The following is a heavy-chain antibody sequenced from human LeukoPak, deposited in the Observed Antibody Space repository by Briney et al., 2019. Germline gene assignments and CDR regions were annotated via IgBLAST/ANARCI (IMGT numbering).Heavy chain of an antibody. CDR3: AKGGIRGIDH. J-gene: IGHJ4*02. CDR1: GFTFSSNP. CDR2: ISSNGGST. D-gene: IGHD3-16*01. V-gene: IGHV3-64*04. Sequence: QPGGSLRLSCSASGFTFSSNPMHWVRQAPGKGLEYVSGISSNGGSTYYADSVKGRFTISRDNSKNTLYLQMNSLRAEDTALYYCAKGGIRGIDHWGQGTLVTVSS.